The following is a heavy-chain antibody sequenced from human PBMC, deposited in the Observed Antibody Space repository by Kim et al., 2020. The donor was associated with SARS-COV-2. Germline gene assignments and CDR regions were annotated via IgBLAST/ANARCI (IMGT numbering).Heavy chain of an antibody. J-gene: IGHJ3*02. Sequence: GGSLRLSCTASGFTFGDYAMSWFHQAPGKGLEWVGFIRSKAYGGTTEYAASVKGRFTISRDDSKRIAYLQMNSLKTEETAVYYCTRAGLWFGEYDAFDIWGQGTMVTVSS. D-gene: IGHD3-10*01. CDR3: TRAGLWFGEYDAFDI. CDR2: IRSKAYGGTT. CDR1: GFTFGDYA. V-gene: IGHV3-49*03.